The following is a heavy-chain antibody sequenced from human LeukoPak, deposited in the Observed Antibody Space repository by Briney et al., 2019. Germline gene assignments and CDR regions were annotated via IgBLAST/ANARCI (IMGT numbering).Heavy chain of an antibody. V-gene: IGHV3-23*01. J-gene: IGHJ4*02. D-gene: IGHD3-10*01. CDR2: ISGSGGST. Sequence: GGSLRLSCAASGFTFSSYGMSWVRQAPGKGLEWVSAISGSGGSTYYADSVKGLFTISRDNSKNTLYLQMNSLRAEDTAVYYCAKVGLWFGELFTFDYWGQGTLVTVSS. CDR3: AKVGLWFGELFTFDY. CDR1: GFTFSSYG.